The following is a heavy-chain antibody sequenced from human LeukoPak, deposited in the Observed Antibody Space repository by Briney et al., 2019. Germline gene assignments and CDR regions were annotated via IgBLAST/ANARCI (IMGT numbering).Heavy chain of an antibody. V-gene: IGHV4-34*01. J-gene: IGHJ4*02. CDR2: INHSGST. CDR1: GGSIGIYY. CDR3: ARGRY. Sequence: SETLSLTCTVSGGSIGIYYWSWIRQPPGKGLEWIGEINHSGSTNYNPSLKSRVTISVDTSKNQFSLKLSSVTAADTAVYYCARGRYWGQGTLVTVSS.